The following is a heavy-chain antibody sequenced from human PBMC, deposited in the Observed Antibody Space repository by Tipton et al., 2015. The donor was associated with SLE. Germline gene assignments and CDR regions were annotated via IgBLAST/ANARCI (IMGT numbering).Heavy chain of an antibody. D-gene: IGHD3-16*01. CDR2: IDSTATT. V-gene: IGHV3-11*01. CDR1: GFTFSDYY. J-gene: IGHJ6*02. Sequence: SLRLSCAASGFTFSDYYMSWIRQAPGKGLEWVSHIDSTATTNYAGSLKGRFAISRDNAKNSLYLQMNSLRVEDTAVYYCARARLRDQGGFEYYNPGMDVWGQGTTVTVSS. CDR3: ARARLRDQGGFEYYNPGMDV.